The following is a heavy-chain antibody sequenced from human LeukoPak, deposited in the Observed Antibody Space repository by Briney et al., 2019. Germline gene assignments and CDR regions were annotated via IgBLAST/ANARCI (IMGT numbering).Heavy chain of an antibody. CDR2: INWNGGST. CDR1: GFTFEDYG. V-gene: IGHV3-20*04. Sequence: PGGSLRLSCAASGFTFEDYGMSWVRQAPGKGLECVSGINWNGGSTGYADSVKGRFTISRDNAKNSLYLQMNSLRAEDTALYYCAREARYYYGSGSYVTYWGQGTLVTVSS. CDR3: AREARYYYGSGSYVTY. J-gene: IGHJ4*02. D-gene: IGHD3-10*01.